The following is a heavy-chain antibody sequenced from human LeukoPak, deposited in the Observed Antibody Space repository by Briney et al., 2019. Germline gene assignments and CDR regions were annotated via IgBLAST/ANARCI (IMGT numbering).Heavy chain of an antibody. V-gene: IGHV3-23*01. Sequence: GGSLSLSCAASGFTFSSFAMTWVRQAPGKGLEWVSTITGSDDKTYYADSVTGRFTISRDYSKNTLRLQMNSLRVEDTAIYYCAKGPHVGSGYHPDYWGQGTLVTVSS. CDR3: AKGPHVGSGYHPDY. CDR2: ITGSDDKT. CDR1: GFTFSSFA. D-gene: IGHD3-22*01. J-gene: IGHJ4*02.